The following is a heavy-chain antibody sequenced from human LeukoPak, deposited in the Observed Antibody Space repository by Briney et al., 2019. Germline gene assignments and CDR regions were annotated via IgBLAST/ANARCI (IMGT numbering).Heavy chain of an antibody. V-gene: IGHV4-59*01. CDR3: ARRRITMVRGVISYAFDI. J-gene: IGHJ3*02. CDR1: GGSISSYY. CDR2: IYYSGST. Sequence: KSSETLTLTCTVSGGSISSYYWSWIRQPPGKGLEWIGYIYYSGSTYYNPSLKSRVTISVDTSKNQFSLKLSSVTAADTAVYYCARRRITMVRGVISYAFDIWGQGTMVTVSS. D-gene: IGHD3-10*01.